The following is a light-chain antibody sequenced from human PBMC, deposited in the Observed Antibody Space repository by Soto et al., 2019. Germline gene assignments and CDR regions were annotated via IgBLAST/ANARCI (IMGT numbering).Light chain of an antibody. CDR2: DND. Sequence: QSVLTQPPSVSAAPGQKVTISCSGSTSNIGNNYVSWYQQLPGTAPKLLIYDNDKRPSGIPDRFSGSKSGTSAALGITGLQTGDEADYYCGTWDSSLNIVMFGGGTKVPVL. CDR1: TSNIGNNY. V-gene: IGLV1-51*01. CDR3: GTWDSSLNIVM. J-gene: IGLJ3*02.